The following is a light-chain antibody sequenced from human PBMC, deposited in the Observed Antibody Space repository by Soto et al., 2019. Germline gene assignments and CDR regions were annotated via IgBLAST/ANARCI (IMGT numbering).Light chain of an antibody. CDR3: CSYAGSSTFLYV. V-gene: IGLV2-23*03. J-gene: IGLJ1*01. CDR1: SSDVGSYNL. Sequence: QSALTQPASGSGSPGQSITITGTGTSSDVGSYNLVSWYQQHPGKAPKLMIYEGSKRPSGVSNRFSGSKSGNTASLTISGLQAEDEADYYCCSYAGSSTFLYVFGPGTKVTVL. CDR2: EGS.